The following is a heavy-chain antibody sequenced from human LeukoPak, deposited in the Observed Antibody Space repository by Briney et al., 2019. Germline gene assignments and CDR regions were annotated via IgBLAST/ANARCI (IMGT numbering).Heavy chain of an antibody. CDR2: ISWNSGSI. D-gene: IGHD2-15*01. CDR1: GFTFSSYW. V-gene: IGHV3-9*01. Sequence: GGSLRLSCAASGFTFSSYWMHWVRQAPGKGLEWVSGISWNSGSIGYADSVKGRFTISRDNAKNSLYLQMNSLRAEDTALYYCAKGNSGGSCYSDPLDYWGQGTLVTVSS. J-gene: IGHJ4*02. CDR3: AKGNSGGSCYSDPLDY.